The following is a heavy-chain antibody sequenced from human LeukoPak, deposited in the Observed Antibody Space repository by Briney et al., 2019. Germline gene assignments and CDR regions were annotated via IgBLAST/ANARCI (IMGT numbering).Heavy chain of an antibody. V-gene: IGHV1-8*03. D-gene: IGHD3-10*01. Sequence: ASVKVSCKASGYTFTSYDINWVRQATGQGLEWMGWMNPNSGNTGYAQKFQGRVTITRNTSIGTAYMELSSPRSEDTAVYYCAREPRMVRGHDYYYMDVWAKGPRSPSP. CDR2: MNPNSGNT. CDR1: GYTFTSYD. J-gene: IGHJ6*03. CDR3: AREPRMVRGHDYYYMDV.